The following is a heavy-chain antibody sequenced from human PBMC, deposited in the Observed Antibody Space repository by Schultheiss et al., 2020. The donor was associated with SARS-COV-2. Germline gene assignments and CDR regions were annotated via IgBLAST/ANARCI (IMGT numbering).Heavy chain of an antibody. CDR1: GGSISSGGYY. J-gene: IGHJ4*02. CDR2: IYYSGST. CDR3: ARAPYGDYVDY. Sequence: SETLSLTCTVSGGSISSGGYYWSWIRQPPGKGLEWIGYIYYSGSTYYNPSLKSRVTISVDTSKNQFSLKLSSVTAADTAVYYCARAPYGDYVDYWGQGTLVTVSS. D-gene: IGHD4-17*01. V-gene: IGHV4-30-4*01.